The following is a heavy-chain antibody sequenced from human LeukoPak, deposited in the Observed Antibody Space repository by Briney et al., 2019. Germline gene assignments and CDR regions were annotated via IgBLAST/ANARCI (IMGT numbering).Heavy chain of an antibody. CDR3: AKGSGGSWSHFDY. Sequence: GGSLRLSCAASGFTFSSYAMSWVRQAPGKGLEWVSAISGSGGSAYYADSVKGRFTISSDNSKNTLYLQMNSLRAEDTAVYYCAKGSGGSWSHFDYWGQGTLVTVSS. CDR2: ISGSGGSA. D-gene: IGHD2-15*01. V-gene: IGHV3-23*01. J-gene: IGHJ4*02. CDR1: GFTFSSYA.